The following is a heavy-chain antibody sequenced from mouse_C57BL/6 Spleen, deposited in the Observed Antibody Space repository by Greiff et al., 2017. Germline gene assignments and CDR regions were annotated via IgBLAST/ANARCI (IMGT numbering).Heavy chain of an antibody. CDR1: GYTFTSYG. D-gene: IGHD2-13*01. J-gene: IGHJ3*01. V-gene: IGHV1-81*01. CDR3: ARDGENLFAY. CDR2: IHPTSSNT. Sequence: VQLQQSGAELARPGASVKLSCKASGYTFTSYGISWVKQRPGQGLEWIGEIHPTSSNTYYNEKFKGKATLTADKSSSTAYMGLRSLTSGAAAVYFCARDGENLFAYWGQGTLVTVS.